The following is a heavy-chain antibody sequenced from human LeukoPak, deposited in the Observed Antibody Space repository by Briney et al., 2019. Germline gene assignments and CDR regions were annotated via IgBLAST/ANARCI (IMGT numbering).Heavy chain of an antibody. V-gene: IGHV3-9*01. CDR2: ISWNSGSI. Sequence: PGGSLRLSCAASGFTFDDYAMYGVRQAPGKGLEWVSGISWNSGSIGYADSVKGRFTISRDNAKDSLYLQVNSLIPEDSALYYCAKSDSSGYPPSYWGQGTLVTVSS. CDR3: AKSDSSGYPPSY. J-gene: IGHJ4*02. CDR1: GFTFDDYA. D-gene: IGHD3-22*01.